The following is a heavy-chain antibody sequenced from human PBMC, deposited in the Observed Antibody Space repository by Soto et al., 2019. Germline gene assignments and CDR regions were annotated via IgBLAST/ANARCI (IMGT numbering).Heavy chain of an antibody. J-gene: IGHJ6*02. CDR1: DGSISGGGYS. CDR3: ASGVWYFDILTGYLDYYYGMDV. D-gene: IGHD3-9*01. CDR2: IYHSGST. V-gene: IGHV4-30-2*01. Sequence: SGTLSLTCAVSDGSISGGGYSWSWIREPPGKGLEWIVYIYHSGSTYYNPSLKSRVTISVDRSKNQVSLKLSSVTAADTAVYYCASGVWYFDILTGYLDYYYGMDVWGHGTTVTVS.